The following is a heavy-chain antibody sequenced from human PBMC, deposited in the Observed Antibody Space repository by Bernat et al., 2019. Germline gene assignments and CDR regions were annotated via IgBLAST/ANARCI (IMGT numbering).Heavy chain of an antibody. CDR1: GFTFSSYA. V-gene: IGHV3-23*01. J-gene: IGHJ5*02. D-gene: IGHD5-12*01. Sequence: EVQLLESGGDLVQPGGSLRLSCAASGFTFSSYAMSWVRQAPGKGLEWVSAVSGSGSSTFYADIVKGRFTVSRDNSKNTLYLQMNSLRAEDTAVYFCAKGGIYYWFDPWGQGTLVTVSS. CDR2: VSGSGSST. CDR3: AKGGIYYWFDP.